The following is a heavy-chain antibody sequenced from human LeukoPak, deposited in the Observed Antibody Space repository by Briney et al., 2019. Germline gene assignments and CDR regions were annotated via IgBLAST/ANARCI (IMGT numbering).Heavy chain of an antibody. CDR2: IYYSGST. V-gene: IGHV4-39*01. Sequence: SETLSLTCTVSGGSISSSSYYWGWIRQPPGKGLEWIGSIYYSGSTYYNPSLKSRVTISVDTSKNQFSLKLSSVTAADTAVYYCARLPAMVLHRWFDPWGQGTLVTVSS. CDR1: GGSISSSSYY. CDR3: ARLPAMVLHRWFDP. J-gene: IGHJ5*02. D-gene: IGHD3-10*01.